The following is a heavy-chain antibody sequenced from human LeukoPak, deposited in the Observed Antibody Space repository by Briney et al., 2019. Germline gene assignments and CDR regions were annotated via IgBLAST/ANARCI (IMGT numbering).Heavy chain of an antibody. J-gene: IGHJ4*02. CDR1: GYTFTSYG. D-gene: IGHD2-2*01. CDR2: ISAYNGNT. Sequence: ASVKVSCKASGYTFTSYGISWVRQAPGQGLEWMEWISAYNGNTNYAQKLQGRVTMTTDTSTSTAYMELRSLRSDDTAVYYCARDRLYEVVPAAMRPPTPPLDYWGQGTLVTVSS. CDR3: ARDRLYEVVPAAMRPPTPPLDY. V-gene: IGHV1-18*01.